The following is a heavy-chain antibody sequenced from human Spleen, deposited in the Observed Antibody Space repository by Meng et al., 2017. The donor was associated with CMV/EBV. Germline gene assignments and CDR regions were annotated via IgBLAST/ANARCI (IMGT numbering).Heavy chain of an antibody. CDR1: GFTFGGYT. D-gene: IGHD2/OR15-2a*01. CDR2: ISYDGSNK. CDR3: ARDPNSWYYFDH. V-gene: IGHV3-30*04. J-gene: IGHJ4*02. Sequence: CASSGFTFGGYTMHWVRQAPGKGLEWVASISYDGSNKYYADSVKGRFTISRDNSINTLYLEMSRLRAADTALYYCARDPNSWYYFDHWGQGSLVTVSS.